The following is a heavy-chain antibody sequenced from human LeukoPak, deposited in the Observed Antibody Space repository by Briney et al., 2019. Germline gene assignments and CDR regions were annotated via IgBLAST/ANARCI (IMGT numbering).Heavy chain of an antibody. CDR3: ARVEMATQIGTSAFDY. D-gene: IGHD5-24*01. CDR1: GGSISSSNW. J-gene: IGHJ4*02. V-gene: IGHV4-4*02. Sequence: SETLSLTCAVSGGSISSSNWWSWVRQPPGKGLEWIGEIYHSGSTNYNPSLKSRVTISVDKSKNQFSLKLSSVTAADTAVYYCARVEMATQIGTSAFDYWGQGTLVTVSS. CDR2: IYHSGST.